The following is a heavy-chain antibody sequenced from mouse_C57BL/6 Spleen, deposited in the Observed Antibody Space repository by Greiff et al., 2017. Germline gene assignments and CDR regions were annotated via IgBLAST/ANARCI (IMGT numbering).Heavy chain of an antibody. CDR1: GYTFTDYE. CDR2: IDPETGGT. V-gene: IGHV1-15*01. CDR3: TLDGYYWYFDV. D-gene: IGHD2-3*01. Sequence: VQLQQSGAELVRPGASVTLSCKASGYTFTDYEMHWVKQTPVHGLEWIGAIDPETGGTAYNQKFKGKAILTADKSSSTAYMELRSLTSEDSAVYYCTLDGYYWYFDVWGTGTTVTVSS. J-gene: IGHJ1*03.